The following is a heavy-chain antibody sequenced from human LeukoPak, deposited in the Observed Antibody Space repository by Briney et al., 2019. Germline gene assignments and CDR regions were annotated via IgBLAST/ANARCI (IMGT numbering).Heavy chain of an antibody. V-gene: IGHV3-30*18. J-gene: IGHJ4*02. CDR3: AKGGSFPFFDY. CDR1: GFTFSSYG. D-gene: IGHD5-12*01. CDR2: ISYDGSNK. Sequence: PGGSLRLSCAASGFTFSSYGMHWVRQAPGKGLEWVAVISYDGSNKYYADSVKGRFTISRDNSKNTLYLQMNSLRAEDTAVYYCAKGGSFPFFDYWGQGTLVTVSS.